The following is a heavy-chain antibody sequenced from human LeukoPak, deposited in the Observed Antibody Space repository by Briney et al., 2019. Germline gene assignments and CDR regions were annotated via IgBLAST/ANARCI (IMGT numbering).Heavy chain of an antibody. CDR2: TYYRSKWYN. Sequence: SQTLSLTCAISGDSVSSNSAAWNWIRQSPSRGLEWLGRTYYRSKWYNDYAVCVKSRITINPDTSKNQFSLQLNSVTPEDAAVYYCARDRYCSSTSCYIPFYYFDYWGQGTLVTVSS. J-gene: IGHJ4*02. D-gene: IGHD2-2*02. V-gene: IGHV6-1*01. CDR1: GDSVSSNSAA. CDR3: ARDRYCSSTSCYIPFYYFDY.